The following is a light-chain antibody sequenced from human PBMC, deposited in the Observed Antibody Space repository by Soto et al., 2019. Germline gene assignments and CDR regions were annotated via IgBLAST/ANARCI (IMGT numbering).Light chain of an antibody. J-gene: IGKJ5*01. Sequence: EIVMTQSPATLSVSPGERATLSCRASQSVTSNLAWYQQKPGQAPRLLIYGASTRATGIPARFSGSGSGTEFTLPISSLQSEDLAVYYCQQYNNWPPTFGQGTRLEIK. CDR2: GAS. CDR3: QQYNNWPPT. V-gene: IGKV3-15*01. CDR1: QSVTSN.